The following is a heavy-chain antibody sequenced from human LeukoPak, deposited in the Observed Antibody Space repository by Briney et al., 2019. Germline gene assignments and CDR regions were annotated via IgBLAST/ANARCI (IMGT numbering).Heavy chain of an antibody. D-gene: IGHD2-2*02. CDR2: INHSGST. V-gene: IGHV4-34*01. J-gene: IGHJ4*02. CDR1: GGSFSGYY. Sequence: SETLSLTCAVYGGSFSGYYWSWIRQPPGKGLEWIGEINHSGSTNYNPSLKSRVTISVDTSKNQFSLKLSSVTAADTAVYYCARGRAYCSSTSCYNGTFDYWGQRTLVTVSS. CDR3: ARGRAYCSSTSCYNGTFDY.